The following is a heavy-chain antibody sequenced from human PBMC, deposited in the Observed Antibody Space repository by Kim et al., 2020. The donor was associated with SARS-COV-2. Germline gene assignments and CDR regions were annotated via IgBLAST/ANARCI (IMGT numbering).Heavy chain of an antibody. Sequence: DSRTYADSVKGRFTFSRDNSKNTLYLQMNSLRAEDTAIYYCARRYNWHPDYWGQGILVTVFS. D-gene: IGHD1-20*01. V-gene: IGHV3-23*01. CDR2: DSR. CDR3: ARRYNWHPDY. J-gene: IGHJ4*02.